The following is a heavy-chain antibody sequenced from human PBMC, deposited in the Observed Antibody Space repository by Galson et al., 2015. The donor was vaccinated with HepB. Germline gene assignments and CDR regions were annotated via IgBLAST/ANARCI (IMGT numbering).Heavy chain of an antibody. CDR3: AKSSPDGRGYSYGYYVYHYGMDV. CDR2: ISGSGGST. D-gene: IGHD5-18*01. V-gene: IGHV3-23*01. Sequence: SLRLSCAASGFTFSSYAMSWVRQAPGKGLEWVSAISGSGGSTYYADSVKGRFTISRDNSKNTLYLQMNSLRAEDTAVYYCAKSSPDGRGYSYGYYVYHYGMDVWGQGTTVTVSS. J-gene: IGHJ6*02. CDR1: GFTFSSYA.